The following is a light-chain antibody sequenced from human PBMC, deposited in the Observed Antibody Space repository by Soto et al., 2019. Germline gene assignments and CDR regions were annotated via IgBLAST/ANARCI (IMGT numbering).Light chain of an antibody. Sequence: EIVLTQSPGTLSLSPGESATLSCRASQSVSNSFLAWYQQKPGQAPRPLIYGTSSRATGIPDRFSGRGSATDFTLTISRLEPEDFAVYYCQQYGSSPPITFGQGTRLEIK. CDR2: GTS. V-gene: IGKV3-20*01. J-gene: IGKJ5*01. CDR3: QQYGSSPPIT. CDR1: QSVSNSF.